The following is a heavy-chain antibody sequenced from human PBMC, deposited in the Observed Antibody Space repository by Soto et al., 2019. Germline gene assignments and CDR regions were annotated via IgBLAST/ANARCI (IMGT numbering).Heavy chain of an antibody. D-gene: IGHD3-22*01. CDR3: ARWRYYDSSGYYYFYFDY. J-gene: IGHJ4*02. CDR2: VYYSGST. CDR1: GGPISSNY. Sequence: KPSETLSLTCTVSGGPISSNYWTWIRQPPGKGLEWIGYVYYSGSTYYNPSLKSRVTISVDTSKNQFSLKLSSVTAADTAVYYCARWRYYDSSGYYYFYFDYWGQGTLVTVSS. V-gene: IGHV4-59*04.